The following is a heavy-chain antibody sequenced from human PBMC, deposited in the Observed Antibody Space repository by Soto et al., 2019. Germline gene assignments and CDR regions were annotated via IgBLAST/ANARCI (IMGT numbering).Heavy chain of an antibody. Sequence: VHLQESGPGLVKPSGTVSLTCVVSGGSIRSTNWWAWVRQTPGKGLEWIGEVYHNGTSNYNPSLKGRATISVARAKDQVSLRLNSVIDAATAVYYCARDLDRYCSVTSCHAMDVWGQGTPVTVSS. J-gene: IGHJ6*02. D-gene: IGHD2-15*01. CDR3: ARDLDRYCSVTSCHAMDV. CDR2: VYHNGTS. V-gene: IGHV4-4*02. CDR1: GGSIRSTNW.